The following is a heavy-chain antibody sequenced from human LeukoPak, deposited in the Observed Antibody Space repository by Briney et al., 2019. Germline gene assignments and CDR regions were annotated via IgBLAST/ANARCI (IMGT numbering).Heavy chain of an antibody. CDR3: ARDYGIAAAGTNDY. J-gene: IGHJ4*02. CDR2: ISSSSSYI. V-gene: IGHV3-21*01. D-gene: IGHD6-13*01. Sequence: GGSLRLSCAASGFTFSSYDMHWVCQATGKGLEWVSSISSSSSYIYYADSVKGRFTISRDNAKNSLYLQMNSLRAEDTAVYYCARDYGIAAAGTNDYWGQGTLVTVSS. CDR1: GFTFSSYD.